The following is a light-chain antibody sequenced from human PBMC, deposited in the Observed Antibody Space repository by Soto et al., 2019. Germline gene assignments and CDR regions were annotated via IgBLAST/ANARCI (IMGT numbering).Light chain of an antibody. CDR3: SSYARAKYV. Sequence: QSALTQPASVSGSPGQSITISCTGTSSDVGGYNLVSWYQQHPGKAPKLMIYEGIKRPSGVSDRFSGSKSGNTASLTISGNQAEDEADYYCSSYARAKYVFGTGTKLTVL. J-gene: IGLJ1*01. CDR2: EGI. CDR1: SSDVGGYNL. V-gene: IGLV2-23*01.